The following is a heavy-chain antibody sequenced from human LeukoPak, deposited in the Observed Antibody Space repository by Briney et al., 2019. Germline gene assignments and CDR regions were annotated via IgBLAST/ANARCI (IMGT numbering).Heavy chain of an antibody. CDR1: GFIFSINY. Sequence: GGSLRLSCSASGFIFSINYMTWVRQAPGKGLEGGSVIFSGGSTYYADSVKGRLTISRDNSKNTLYLQMNNLRGEDPAVYYCARVGPTRSDFDYWGQGTLVTVSS. J-gene: IGHJ4*02. V-gene: IGHV3-53*01. CDR2: IFSGGST. D-gene: IGHD1-26*01. CDR3: ARVGPTRSDFDY.